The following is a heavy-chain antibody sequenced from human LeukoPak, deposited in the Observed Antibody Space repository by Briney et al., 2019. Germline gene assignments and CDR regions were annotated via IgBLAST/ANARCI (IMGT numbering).Heavy chain of an antibody. J-gene: IGHJ1*01. D-gene: IGHD6-13*01. V-gene: IGHV4-4*07. CDR1: GGSISSYY. CDR2: IYTSGST. CDR3: ARDDSSSWYNGEYFQH. Sequence: SETLSLTCTVSGGSISSYYWSWIRQPAGKGLEWIGRIYTSGSTNYNPSLKSRVTMSVDTSKNQSSLKLSSVTAADTAVYYCARDDSSSWYNGEYFQHWGQGTLVTVSS.